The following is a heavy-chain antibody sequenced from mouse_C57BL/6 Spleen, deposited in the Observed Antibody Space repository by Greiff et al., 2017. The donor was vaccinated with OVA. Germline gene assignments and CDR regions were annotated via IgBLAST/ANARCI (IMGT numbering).Heavy chain of an antibody. CDR3: VRHAGSSLGRYFDV. CDR1: GFSFNTYA. Sequence: EVMLVESGGGLVQPKGSLKLSCAASGFSFNTYAMNWVRQAPGKGLEWVARIRSKSNNYATYYADSVKDRFTISRDDSESMLYLQMNNLKTEDTAMYYCVRHAGSSLGRYFDVWGTGTTVTVSS. D-gene: IGHD1-1*01. CDR2: IRSKSNNYAT. J-gene: IGHJ1*03. V-gene: IGHV10-1*01.